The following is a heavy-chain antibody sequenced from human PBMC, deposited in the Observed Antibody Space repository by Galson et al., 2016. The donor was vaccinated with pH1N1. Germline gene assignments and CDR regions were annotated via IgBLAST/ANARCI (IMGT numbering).Heavy chain of an antibody. CDR3: APGGDDYGGNPHWFDP. D-gene: IGHD4-23*01. Sequence: SVKVSCKASGGTFRSYVIIWVRQAPGQGLQWMGRIVPTTGVTNYAQQFQDRVTITADESTSTAYMELSSLRSEDTAVYYCAPGGDDYGGNPHWFDPWGQGTLVTVSS. CDR1: GGTFRSYV. CDR2: IVPTTGVT. J-gene: IGHJ5*02. V-gene: IGHV1-69*04.